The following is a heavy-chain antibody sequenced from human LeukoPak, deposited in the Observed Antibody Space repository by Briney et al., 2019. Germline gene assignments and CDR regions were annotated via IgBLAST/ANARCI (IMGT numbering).Heavy chain of an antibody. CDR2: INPTGGST. D-gene: IGHD2-15*01. V-gene: IGHV1-46*01. CDR3: ATTRCSGGSCYLMSY. J-gene: IGHJ4*02. CDR1: GYTFTSHY. Sequence: SVKVSCKTSGYTFTSHYMHWVRQAPAQGLEWMGIINPTGGSTTYAQKFQGRITMTRDMSTSTVYMELTSLRSEDTSVYYCATTRCSGGSCYLMSYWGQGTLVTVSS.